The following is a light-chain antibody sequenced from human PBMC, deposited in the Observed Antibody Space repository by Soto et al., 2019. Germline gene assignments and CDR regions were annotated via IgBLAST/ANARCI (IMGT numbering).Light chain of an antibody. CDR2: DAS. J-gene: IGKJ2*02. CDR1: QSVSSS. V-gene: IGKV3-11*01. CDR3: QQRSNWPRGT. Sequence: EIVLTQSPATLSLSPGERATLSCRASQSVSSSLAWFQHKPGQAPRLLIYDASNRATGIPARFSVSGSGTDFTLTNNSQEPEDFAVYYCQQRSNWPRGTFGQGTKLEIK.